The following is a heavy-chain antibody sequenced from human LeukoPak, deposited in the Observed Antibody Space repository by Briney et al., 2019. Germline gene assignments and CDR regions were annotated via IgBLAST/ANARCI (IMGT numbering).Heavy chain of an antibody. V-gene: IGHV5-10-1*01. CDR3: ARSYSGYDYLDY. CDR1: GYSFPSYW. J-gene: IGHJ4*02. D-gene: IGHD5-12*01. Sequence: GESLKISCKGSGYSFPSYWITWVRQMPGKGLEWMGRIDPSDSYTNYSPSFQGHVTISADKSISTAHLQWSSLKASDTAMYYCARSYSGYDYLDYWGQGTLVTVSS. CDR2: IDPSDSYT.